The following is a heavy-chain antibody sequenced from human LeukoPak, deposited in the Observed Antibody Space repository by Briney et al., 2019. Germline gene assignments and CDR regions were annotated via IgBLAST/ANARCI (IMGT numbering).Heavy chain of an antibody. D-gene: IGHD6-19*01. CDR3: ARHRRGTGWYFMEY. CDR2: INHSGST. CDR1: GGSFSGYY. Sequence: SETLSLTCAVYGGSFSGYYWSRIRQPPGKGLEWIGEINHSGSTNYNPSLKSRVTISVDTSKNQFSLKLSSVTAADTAVYYCARHRRGTGWYFMEYWGQGALVTVSS. V-gene: IGHV4-34*01. J-gene: IGHJ4*02.